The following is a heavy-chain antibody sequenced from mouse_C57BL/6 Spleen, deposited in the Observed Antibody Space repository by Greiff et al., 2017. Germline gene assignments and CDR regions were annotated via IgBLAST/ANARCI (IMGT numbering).Heavy chain of an antibody. CDR1: GYTFTDYY. D-gene: IGHD5-1*01. CDR3: AREYSYYFDY. CDR2: IYPGSGNT. Sequence: QVQLQQSGAELVRPGASVKLSCKASGYTFTDYYINWVKQRPGQGLEWIARIYPGSGNTYYNEKFKGKATLTAEKSSSTAYMQLSSLTSEDSAVYFCAREYSYYFDYWGQGTTLTVSS. V-gene: IGHV1-76*01. J-gene: IGHJ2*01.